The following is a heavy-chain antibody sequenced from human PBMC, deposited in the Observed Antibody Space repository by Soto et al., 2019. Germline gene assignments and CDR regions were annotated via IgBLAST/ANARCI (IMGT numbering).Heavy chain of an antibody. CDR2: IIPIFGTA. CDR3: ARNPGGSGYYFDY. J-gene: IGHJ4*02. CDR1: GGTFSSYA. V-gene: IGHV1-69*01. D-gene: IGHD3-22*01. Sequence: QVQLVQSGAEGKKPGSSVKVSCKASGGTFSSYAISWVRQAPGQGHEWMGGIIPIFGTANYAQKFQGRVTITAEEPTSTAYMELRSLRSEDTGVYYWARNPGGSGYYFDYWGQGTRVTASS.